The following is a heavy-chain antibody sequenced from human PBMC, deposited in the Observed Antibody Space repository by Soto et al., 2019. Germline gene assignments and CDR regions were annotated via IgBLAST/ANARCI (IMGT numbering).Heavy chain of an antibody. D-gene: IGHD3-22*01. CDR1: GGTFSSYA. CDR2: IIPIFGTA. CDR3: AREEGPNSSGYHTFDY. V-gene: IGHV1-69*12. Sequence: QVQLVQSGAEVKKPGSSVKVSCKASGGTFSSYAISWVRQAPGQGLEWMGGIIPIFGTANDAQKFQARVKITADESTSTAYIELSSMRSEDTAVYYCAREEGPNSSGYHTFDYWGQGTLVTVSS. J-gene: IGHJ4*02.